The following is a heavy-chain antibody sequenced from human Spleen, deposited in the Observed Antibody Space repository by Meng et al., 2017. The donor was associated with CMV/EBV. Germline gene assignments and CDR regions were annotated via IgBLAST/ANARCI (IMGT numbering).Heavy chain of an antibody. D-gene: IGHD6-13*01. CDR3: ARVSVAAAGTNFDY. J-gene: IGHJ4*02. CDR1: GFSFNTYN. Sequence: GESLKISCVASGFSFNTYNMNWVRQAPGKGLEWVSSISTSSYYIYYADSLKGRFTISRDNAKNSLYLQMNSLRAEDTAVYYCARVSVAAAGTNFDYWGQGTLVTVSS. V-gene: IGHV3-21*01. CDR2: ISTSSYYI.